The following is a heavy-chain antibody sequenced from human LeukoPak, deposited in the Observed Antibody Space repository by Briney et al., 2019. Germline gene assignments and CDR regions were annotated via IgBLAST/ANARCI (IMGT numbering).Heavy chain of an antibody. D-gene: IGHD3-10*01. CDR1: GFIFSSYA. V-gene: IGHV3-23*01. J-gene: IGHJ4*02. CDR3: AKDRQLWPPGAFDS. Sequence: GGSLRLSCAASGFIFSSYAMNWVRQAPGKGLEWVSAISGSGDSTYSADSVKGRFTISRDNSKNTLYLQMNSLRAEDAAVYYCAKDRQLWPPGAFDSWGQGTLVTVSS. CDR2: ISGSGDST.